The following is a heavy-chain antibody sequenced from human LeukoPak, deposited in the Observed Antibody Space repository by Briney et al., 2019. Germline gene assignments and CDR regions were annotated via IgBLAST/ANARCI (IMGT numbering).Heavy chain of an antibody. V-gene: IGHV4-30-4*01. Sequence: SETLSLTCTVSGGSISSGDYYWSWIRQPRGKGLEWIGYIYYSGSTYYNPSLKRRVTISLDTSKNQFSLKLSSVTAADTAVYYCARGTTVTNLDYWGQGTLVTVSS. CDR3: ARGTTVTNLDY. D-gene: IGHD4-17*01. CDR1: GGSISSGDYY. CDR2: IYYSGST. J-gene: IGHJ4*02.